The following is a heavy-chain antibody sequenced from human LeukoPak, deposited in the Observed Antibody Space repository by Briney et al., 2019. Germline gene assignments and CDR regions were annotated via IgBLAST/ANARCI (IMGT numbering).Heavy chain of an antibody. J-gene: IGHJ5*02. CDR2: IKQDGSEK. V-gene: IGHV3-7*01. Sequence: SGGSLRLSCAASGFTFSSYWMSWVRQAPGKGLEWVANIKQDGSEKYYVDSVKGRFTISRDNAKNSLYLQMNSLRAEDTAVYYCARDSSGWSNGWFDPWGQGTLVTVSS. D-gene: IGHD6-19*01. CDR1: GFTFSSYW. CDR3: ARDSSGWSNGWFDP.